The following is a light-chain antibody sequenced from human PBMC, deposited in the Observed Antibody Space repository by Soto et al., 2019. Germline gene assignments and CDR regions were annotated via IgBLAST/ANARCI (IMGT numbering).Light chain of an antibody. CDR3: QHTTYFT. CDR2: DVS. Sequence: DIQMTQSPSTLAASVGDTVTMTCRSSSKWLAWYQKKPGKAPKLLIYDVSKLERGVPPRFSGSTSGAESTLTITVLQPVKRGTYYCQHTTYFTCGQGTKVEIK. CDR1: SSSKW. J-gene: IGKJ2*01. V-gene: IGKV1-5*01.